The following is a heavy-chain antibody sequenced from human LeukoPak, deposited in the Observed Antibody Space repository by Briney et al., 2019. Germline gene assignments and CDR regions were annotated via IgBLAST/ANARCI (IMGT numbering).Heavy chain of an antibody. V-gene: IGHV7-4-1*02. CDR2: INTNTGNP. Sequence: ASVKVSCKASGYTFTSYGISWVRQAPGQGLEWMGWINTNTGNPTYAQGFTGRFVFSLDTSVSTAYLQISSLKAEDTAVYYCARDLIFGELEPSNWFDPWGQGTLVTVSS. CDR1: GYTFTSYG. D-gene: IGHD3-10*01. J-gene: IGHJ5*02. CDR3: ARDLIFGELEPSNWFDP.